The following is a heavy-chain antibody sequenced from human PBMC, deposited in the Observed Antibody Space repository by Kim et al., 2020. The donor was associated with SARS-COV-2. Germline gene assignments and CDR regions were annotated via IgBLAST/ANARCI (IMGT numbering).Heavy chain of an antibody. V-gene: IGHV3-66*01. J-gene: IGHJ4*02. CDR2: LFSGGST. D-gene: IGHD3-22*01. CDR3: ARDGGRGYPFDY. Sequence: GGSLRLSCAASGLTVSSNNMSWVRQAPGKGLEWVSLLFSGGSTYSPDSVKGRFTISRDNSKNTLYLQMNSLRADDTAVYYCARDGGRGYPFDYWGQGTLV. CDR1: GLTVSSNN.